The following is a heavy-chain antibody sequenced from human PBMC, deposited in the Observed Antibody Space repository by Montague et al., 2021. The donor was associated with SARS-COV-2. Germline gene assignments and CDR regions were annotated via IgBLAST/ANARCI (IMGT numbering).Heavy chain of an antibody. CDR3: TTVGWVRGVPTIRYYYYYGMDV. V-gene: IGHV3-15*01. CDR1: GFTFSNVW. CDR2: IKSKTDGGTT. D-gene: IGHD3-10*01. Sequence: SLRLSCAASGFTFSNVWMSWVRQAPGKGLEWVGRIKSKTDGGTTDYAAPVKGRFTISRDDSKNTLYLQMNSLKTEDTAVYYCTTVGWVRGVPTIRYYYYYGMDVWGQGTTVTVSS. J-gene: IGHJ6*02.